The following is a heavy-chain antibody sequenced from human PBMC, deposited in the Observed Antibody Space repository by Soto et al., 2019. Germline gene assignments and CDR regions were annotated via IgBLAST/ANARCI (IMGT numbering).Heavy chain of an antibody. CDR3: ARQDIVVVPAASSPNYYYYGMDV. Sequence: PSETLSLTCTVSGGSISSSSYYWGWIRQPPGKGLEWIGSIYYSGSTYYNPSLKSRVTISVDTSKNQFSLKLSSVTAADTAVYYCARQDIVVVPAASSPNYYYYGMDVWGQGTPVTVSS. V-gene: IGHV4-39*01. D-gene: IGHD2-2*01. CDR1: GGSISSSSYY. CDR2: IYYSGST. J-gene: IGHJ6*02.